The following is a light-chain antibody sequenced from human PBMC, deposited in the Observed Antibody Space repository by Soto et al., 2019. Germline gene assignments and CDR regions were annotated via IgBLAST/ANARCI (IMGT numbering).Light chain of an antibody. CDR3: QQYGRSPPWA. CDR2: GAS. CDR1: QSVSSSY. J-gene: IGKJ2*01. V-gene: IGKV3-20*01. Sequence: EIVLTQSPGTLSLSPGERATLSCRASQSVSSSYLAWYQQKSGQAPRLLIYGASSRATGIPDRFSGSGSGTDFTLTISRREPEDFAVYYCQQYGRSPPWAFGQGTKLEIK.